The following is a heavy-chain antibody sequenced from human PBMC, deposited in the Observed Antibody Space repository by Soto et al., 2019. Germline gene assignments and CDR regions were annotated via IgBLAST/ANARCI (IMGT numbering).Heavy chain of an antibody. CDR2: IYYSGST. CDR1: GGSVSSSNYY. CDR3: ARQGRDVTIFGVVITLFDF. V-gene: IGHV4-39*01. J-gene: IGHJ4*02. Sequence: SETLSLTCTVSGGSVSSSNYYWGWIRQPPGKGLEWIGSIYYSGSTYYNPSLKSRITISVDTSKNQFSLKLSSVTAADTGVYYCARQGRDVTIFGVVITLFDFWGQGTLVTVSS. D-gene: IGHD3-3*01.